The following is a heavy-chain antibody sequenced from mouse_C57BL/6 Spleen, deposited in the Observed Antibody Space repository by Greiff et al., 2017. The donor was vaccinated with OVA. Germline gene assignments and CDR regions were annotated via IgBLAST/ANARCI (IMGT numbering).Heavy chain of an antibody. J-gene: IGHJ2*01. CDR3: ARGNTYYGSSYYFDY. D-gene: IGHD1-1*01. CDR1: GYTFTSYW. Sequence: QVHVKQPGAELVKPGASVKMSCKASGYTFTSYWITWVKQRPGQGLEWIGDIYPGSGSTNYNAKFKSKATLTVDTSSSTAYMQLSSLTSEDSAVYYCARGNTYYGSSYYFDYWGQGTTLTVPS. CDR2: IYPGSGST. V-gene: IGHV1-55*01.